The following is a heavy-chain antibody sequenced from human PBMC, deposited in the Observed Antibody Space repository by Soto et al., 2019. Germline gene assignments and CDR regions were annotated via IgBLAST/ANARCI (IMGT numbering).Heavy chain of an antibody. CDR1: GFTFSSYA. J-gene: IGHJ6*02. CDR3: ARCIAVAGTYYYYGMDV. Sequence: QVQLVESGGGVVQPGRSLRLSCAASGFTFSSYAMHWVRQAPGKGLEWVAVISYDGSNKYYADSVKGRFTISRDNSKNTLYLQMNSLRAEDTAVYYCARCIAVAGTYYYYGMDVWGQGTTVTVSS. CDR2: ISYDGSNK. D-gene: IGHD6-19*01. V-gene: IGHV3-30-3*01.